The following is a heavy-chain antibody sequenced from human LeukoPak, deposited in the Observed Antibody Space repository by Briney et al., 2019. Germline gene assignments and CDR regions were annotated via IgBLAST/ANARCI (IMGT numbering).Heavy chain of an antibody. J-gene: IGHJ4*02. CDR1: GFSVSSNY. CDR2: IYSGGST. V-gene: IGHV3-53*01. D-gene: IGHD3-10*01. CDR3: ARMAVYGSGSYPSDY. Sequence: GGSLRLSCAASGFSVSSNYMSWVRQALGKGLEWVSVIYSGGSTYYADSVKGRFTISRDNSKNTLYLQMNSLRAEDTAVYYCARMAVYGSGSYPSDYWGQGTLVTVSS.